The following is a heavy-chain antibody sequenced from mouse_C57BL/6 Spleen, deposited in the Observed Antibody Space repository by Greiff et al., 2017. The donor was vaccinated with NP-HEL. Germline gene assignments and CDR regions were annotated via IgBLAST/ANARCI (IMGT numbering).Heavy chain of an antibody. V-gene: IGHV1-53*01. CDR3: ARVGYGSSYGYAMDY. Sequence: VQLQQSGTELVKPGASVKLSCKASGYTFTSYWMHWVKQRPGQGLEWIGNINPSNGGTNYNEKFKSKATLTVDKSSSTAYMQLSSLTSEDSAVYYCARVGYGSSYGYAMDYWGQGTSVTVSS. CDR2: INPSNGGT. CDR1: GYTFTSYW. D-gene: IGHD1-1*01. J-gene: IGHJ4*01.